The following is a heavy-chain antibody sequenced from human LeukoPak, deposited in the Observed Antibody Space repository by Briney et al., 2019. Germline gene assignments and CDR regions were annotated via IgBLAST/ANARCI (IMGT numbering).Heavy chain of an antibody. CDR1: GYSISSGYY. Sequence: PSETLSLTCTVSGYSISSGYYWSWIRQPPGKGLEWIGYIYYSGSTNYNPSLKSRVTISVDTSKNQFSLKLSSVTAADTAVYYCARDGSHDYGAQGVYWDAFDIWGQGTMVTVSS. CDR3: ARDGSHDYGAQGVYWDAFDI. D-gene: IGHD4-17*01. V-gene: IGHV4-61*01. J-gene: IGHJ3*02. CDR2: IYYSGST.